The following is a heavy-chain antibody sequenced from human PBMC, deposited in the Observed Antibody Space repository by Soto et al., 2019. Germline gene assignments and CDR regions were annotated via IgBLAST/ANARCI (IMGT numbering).Heavy chain of an antibody. J-gene: IGHJ5*02. CDR1: GGSISSSSYY. V-gene: IGHV4-39*01. CDR2: IYYSGST. CDR3: ARHYYDSSGYYLGNWFDT. D-gene: IGHD3-22*01. Sequence: PSETLSLTCTVSGGSISSSSYYWGWIRQPPGKGLEWIGGIYYSGSTYYNPSLKSRVTISVDTSKNQFSLKLSSVTAADTAVYYCARHYYDSSGYYLGNWFDTWGQGTLVTVSS.